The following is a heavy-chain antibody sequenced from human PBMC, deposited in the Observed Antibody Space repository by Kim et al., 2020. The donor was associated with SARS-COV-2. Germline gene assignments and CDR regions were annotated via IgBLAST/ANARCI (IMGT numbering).Heavy chain of an antibody. V-gene: IGHV3-53*04. Sequence: YSGGSTYYADSVKGRFTISRHNSKNTLYLQMNSLRAVDTAVYYCASKLAYWGQGTLVTVSS. J-gene: IGHJ4*02. CDR3: ASKLAY. CDR2: YSGGST.